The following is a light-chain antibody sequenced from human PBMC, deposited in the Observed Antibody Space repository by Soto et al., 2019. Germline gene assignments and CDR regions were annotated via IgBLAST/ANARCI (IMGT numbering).Light chain of an antibody. J-gene: IGLJ1*01. Sequence: QSALTQPPSASGSPGQSVTISCTGTSSDVGGYNYVSWYQQHPGKAPKLMIYEVSKRPSGVPDRVSGSKSGNTASLTVSGLQAEDEADYYCSLYAGSNNFFGTGTKLTVL. CDR3: SLYAGSNNF. CDR2: EVS. V-gene: IGLV2-8*01. CDR1: SSDVGGYNY.